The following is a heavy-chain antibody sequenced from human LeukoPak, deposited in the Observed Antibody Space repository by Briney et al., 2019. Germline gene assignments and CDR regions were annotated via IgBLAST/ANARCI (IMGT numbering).Heavy chain of an antibody. CDR1: GGSFSGYY. V-gene: IGHV4-34*01. D-gene: IGHD6-19*01. CDR2: INHSGST. CDR3: AKTGWYRADVFDM. J-gene: IGHJ3*02. Sequence: SETLSLTCAVYGGSFSGYYWSWLRHPPGKGLEWIGEINHSGSTNYNPSLKGRVTISVDTSNNQFSLKLSSVPAADPTAYSCAKTGWYRADVFDMWGGGRRVCVSS.